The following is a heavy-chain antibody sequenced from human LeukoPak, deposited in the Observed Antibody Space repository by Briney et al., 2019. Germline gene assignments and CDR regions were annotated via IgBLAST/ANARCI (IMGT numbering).Heavy chain of an antibody. J-gene: IGHJ6*02. D-gene: IGHD2-2*01. CDR3: ARDRSTLMDV. CDR1: GDSVRTSNYY. CDR2: IHYSGNT. V-gene: IGHV4-61*01. Sequence: SETLSLTCTVSGDSVRTSNYYWSWIRQPPGKGLEWIGYIHYSGNTNYNTSLKSRVTISVDTSKSQFSLKLSSVTAADTAVYYCARDRSTLMDVWGQGTTVTVSS.